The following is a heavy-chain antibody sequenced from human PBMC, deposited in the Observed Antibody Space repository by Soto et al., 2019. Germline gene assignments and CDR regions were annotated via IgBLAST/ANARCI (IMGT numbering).Heavy chain of an antibody. CDR1: GGSISSSSYY. D-gene: IGHD6-19*01. V-gene: IGHV4-39*01. J-gene: IGHJ4*02. CDR2: IYYSGST. CDR3: ARVRRPEQWPRFDY. Sequence: QLQLQESGPGLVKPSETLSLTCTVSGGSISSSSYYWGWIRQPPGKGLEWIGSIYYSGSTYYNPSIKSRVTISVDTSKIQFSLKLSSVTAADTAVYYCARVRRPEQWPRFDYWGQGTLVTVSS.